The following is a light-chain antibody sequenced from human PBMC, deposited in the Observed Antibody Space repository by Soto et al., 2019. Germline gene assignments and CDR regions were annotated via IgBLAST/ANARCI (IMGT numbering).Light chain of an antibody. V-gene: IGKV1-5*01. J-gene: IGKJ1*01. Sequence: IRLTQWASTLSASVGDRVTITCRASQRIXSWFAWYQKKPGKAPKFLIYXASSLESWVPSRFSGSGCGTEFTITISSLQPDDLATYCCQQYNSYWTVGQGTKVDIK. CDR1: QRIXSW. CDR3: QQYNSYWT. CDR2: XAS.